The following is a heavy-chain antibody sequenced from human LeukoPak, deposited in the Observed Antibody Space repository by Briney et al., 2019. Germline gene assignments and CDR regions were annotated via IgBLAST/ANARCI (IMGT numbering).Heavy chain of an antibody. D-gene: IGHD2-2*02. CDR1: GYTFTSYG. V-gene: IGHV1-18*01. CDR3: ARDLGYCSSTSCYRDAFDI. J-gene: IGHJ3*02. CDR2: ISAYNGNT. Sequence: ASVKVSCKASGYTFTSYGISWVRQTPGQGLEWMGWISAYNGNTNYAQKFQGRVTMTTDTSTSTVYMDLRSLRSDNTAVYYCARDLGYCSSTSCYRDAFDIWGQGTMVTVSS.